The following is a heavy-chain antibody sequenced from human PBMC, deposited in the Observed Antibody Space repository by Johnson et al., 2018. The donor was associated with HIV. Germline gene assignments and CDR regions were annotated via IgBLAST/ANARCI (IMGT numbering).Heavy chain of an antibody. Sequence: VQLVESGGGLVQPGGSLRLSCAASGFTFSTYAMSWVRQAPGKGLEWVSAISGSGGSTYFADSVNGRFTISRDNSKNTLYLQMNSLRTEDTALYYCAKAESNYGRAFDIWGQGTMVTVSS. V-gene: IGHV3-23*04. CDR3: AKAESNYGRAFDI. CDR2: ISGSGGST. D-gene: IGHD5-24*01. CDR1: GFTFSTYA. J-gene: IGHJ3*02.